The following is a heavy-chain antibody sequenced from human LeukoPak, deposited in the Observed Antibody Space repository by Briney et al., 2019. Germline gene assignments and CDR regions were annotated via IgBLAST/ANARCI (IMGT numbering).Heavy chain of an antibody. D-gene: IGHD3-3*01. V-gene: IGHV3-23*01. CDR3: AKGYYDFWSGYRIHWYFDL. Sequence: GGSLRLSCAVSGFSLTSYSMSWVRQAPGKGLEWVSAISGSGGSTYYADSVKGRFTISRDNSKNTLYLQMNSLRAEDTAVYYCAKGYYDFWSGYRIHWYFDLWGRGTLVTVSS. CDR2: ISGSGGST. J-gene: IGHJ2*01. CDR1: GFSLTSYS.